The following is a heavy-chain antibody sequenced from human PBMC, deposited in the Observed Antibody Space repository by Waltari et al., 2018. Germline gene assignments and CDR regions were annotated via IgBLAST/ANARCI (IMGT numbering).Heavy chain of an antibody. J-gene: IGHJ3*02. Sequence: QVQLQESGPGLVKPSETLSLTCTVSGGSISSYSWSWIRQPPGKGLQWIGYIYTSGSNNYNPSRKIRVTISVDTSKNQFSLKLSSVTAADTAVYYCARETVYYYDSKAFDIWGQGTMVTVSS. D-gene: IGHD3-22*01. CDR1: GGSISSYS. V-gene: IGHV4-4*09. CDR2: IYTSGSN. CDR3: ARETVYYYDSKAFDI.